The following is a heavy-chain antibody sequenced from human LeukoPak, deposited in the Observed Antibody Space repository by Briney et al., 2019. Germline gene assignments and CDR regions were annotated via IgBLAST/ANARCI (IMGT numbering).Heavy chain of an antibody. CDR1: GLTFSSYG. CDR2: ISDDGSNK. J-gene: IGHJ3*02. Sequence: PGGSLRLSCTASGLTFSSYGMHWVRQAPGKGLEWVAVISDDGSNKNYADSVKGRFTISRDNSKNTLYLQMNSLRAEDTAVYYCARDLDYAGAFDIWGQGTMVTVSS. V-gene: IGHV3-30*03. D-gene: IGHD4-17*01. CDR3: ARDLDYAGAFDI.